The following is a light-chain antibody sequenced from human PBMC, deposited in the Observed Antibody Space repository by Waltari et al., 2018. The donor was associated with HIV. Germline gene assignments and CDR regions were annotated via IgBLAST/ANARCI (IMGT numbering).Light chain of an antibody. V-gene: IGKV3-15*01. CDR1: QSLSSY. J-gene: IGKJ4*01. Sequence: EIVLTQSPPTLSVSPGETATLSCRASQSLSSYLAWYQQKPGQAPRLLIYGASTRATGTPVRFSGGGSGTEFSLTISSLRSEDYALYYCQQFHNWPHTFGGGTKVENK. CDR3: QQFHNWPHT. CDR2: GAS.